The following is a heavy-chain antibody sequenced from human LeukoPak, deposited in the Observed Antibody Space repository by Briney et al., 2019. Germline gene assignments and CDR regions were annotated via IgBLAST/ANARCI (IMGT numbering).Heavy chain of an antibody. CDR1: GGSISSYY. Sequence: SETLSLTCTVSGGSISSYYWSWIRQPPGKGLEWIGYIYYSGSTNYNPSLKSRVTISVDTSKNQFSLKLSSVTAADTAVYYCARLGLRRYIVGATTDDYWGQGTLVTVSS. CDR2: IYYSGST. CDR3: ARLGLRRYIVGATTDDY. V-gene: IGHV4-59*08. J-gene: IGHJ4*02. D-gene: IGHD1-26*01.